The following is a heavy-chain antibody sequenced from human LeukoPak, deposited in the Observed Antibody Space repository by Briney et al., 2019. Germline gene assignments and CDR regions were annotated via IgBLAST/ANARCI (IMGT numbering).Heavy chain of an antibody. V-gene: IGHV3-48*02. Sequence: GGSLRLSCAASGFSFSSYSMNWVRQAPGEGLEWVSYISSSSSTIYYADSVKGRFTISRDNAQTSLYLQMNSLRDEDTAVYSCARGSGSYYDYWVQGTLVTVSS. CDR2: ISSSSSTI. J-gene: IGHJ4*02. D-gene: IGHD1-26*01. CDR1: GFSFSSYS. CDR3: ARGSGSYYDY.